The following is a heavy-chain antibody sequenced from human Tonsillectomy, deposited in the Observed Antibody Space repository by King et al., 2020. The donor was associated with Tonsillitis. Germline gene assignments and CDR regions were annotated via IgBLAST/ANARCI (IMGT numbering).Heavy chain of an antibody. CDR2: IYPGDSDT. CDR1: GYSFTSYW. J-gene: IGHJ4*02. D-gene: IGHD3-16*01. CDR3: ATHKYDYVWGSYNY. V-gene: IGHV5-51*01. Sequence: VQLVESGAEVKKPGESLKISCKGSGYSFTSYWIGWVRQMPGKGLEWMGIIYPGDSDTKYSPSFQGQVTISADKSISTAYLQWRSLKASDSAMYYCATHKYDYVWGSYNYWGQGTLVTVSS.